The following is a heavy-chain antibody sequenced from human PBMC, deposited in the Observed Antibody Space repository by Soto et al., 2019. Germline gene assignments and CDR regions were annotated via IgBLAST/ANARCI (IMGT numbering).Heavy chain of an antibody. D-gene: IGHD5-12*01. CDR2: INGRGGST. CDR3: AKRTGLSGSNGAFEY. Sequence: QTXESLSLNCTTSGFTFSTYDKSWVRQAPGKGLDWVSSINGRGGSTYYADSVKGRFTISRDTSKDTLYLQMNSLRAEDTDVYYCAKRTGLSGSNGAFEYWGPGTLVTVSS. V-gene: IGHV3-23*01. CDR1: GFTFSTYD. J-gene: IGHJ4*02.